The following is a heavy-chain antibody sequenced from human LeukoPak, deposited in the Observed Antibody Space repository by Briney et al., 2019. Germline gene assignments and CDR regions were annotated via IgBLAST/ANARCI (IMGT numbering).Heavy chain of an antibody. CDR3: AREGSSGNWFDP. CDR1: GYTFTGYY. CDR2: INPSGGST. D-gene: IGHD3-10*01. V-gene: IGHV1-46*01. J-gene: IGHJ5*02. Sequence: ASVKVSCKASGYTFTGYYMHWVRQAPGQGLEWMGIINPSGGSTSYARKFQGRVTMTRDTSTSTVYMELSSLRSEDTAVYYCAREGSSGNWFDPWGQGTLVTVSS.